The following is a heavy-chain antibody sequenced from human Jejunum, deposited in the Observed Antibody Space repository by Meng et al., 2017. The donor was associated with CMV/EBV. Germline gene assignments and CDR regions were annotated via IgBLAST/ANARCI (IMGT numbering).Heavy chain of an antibody. V-gene: IGHV3-30*04. CDR2: TSYDGNSQ. Sequence: ASGFTFISHAMPSVRQAPGKGLEWVAVTSYDGNSQSYTDSVKGRFTISRDNSDNMLYLQMNSLRADDTAVYYCARDGGGFNSSPFDYWGQGTLVTVSS. CDR3: ARDGGGFNSSPFDY. J-gene: IGHJ4*02. CDR1: GFTFISHA. D-gene: IGHD3-16*01.